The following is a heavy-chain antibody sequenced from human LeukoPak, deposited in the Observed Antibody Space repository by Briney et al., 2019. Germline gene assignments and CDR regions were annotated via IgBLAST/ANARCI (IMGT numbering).Heavy chain of an antibody. CDR1: GGSISSSSYY. Sequence: PSETLSLPCTVSGGSISSSSYYWGWIRQPPGKGLEWIGSIYYSGSNYYNPSLKSRATISVDTSKNQFSLKLSSVTAADTAVYYCARIDIVVVPAARKEFDYWGQGTLVTVSA. CDR2: IYYSGSN. CDR3: ARIDIVVVPAARKEFDY. V-gene: IGHV4-39*01. J-gene: IGHJ4*02. D-gene: IGHD2-2*01.